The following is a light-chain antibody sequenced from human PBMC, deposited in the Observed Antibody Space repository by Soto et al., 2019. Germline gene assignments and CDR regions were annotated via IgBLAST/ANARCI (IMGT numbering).Light chain of an antibody. CDR3: SSYTSSSTV. Sequence: QSVLTQPASVSGSPGQSITISCTGTSSDVGGYNYVSWYQQHPGKAPKLMIYDVSNRPSGVSNRFSGSKSGNTASLTISGLQAEDEADYCCSSYTSSSTVFGTGTQLTVL. CDR1: SSDVGGYNY. CDR2: DVS. J-gene: IGLJ1*01. V-gene: IGLV2-14*01.